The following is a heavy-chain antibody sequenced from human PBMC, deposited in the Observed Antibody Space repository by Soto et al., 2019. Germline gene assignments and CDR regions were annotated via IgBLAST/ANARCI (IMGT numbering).Heavy chain of an antibody. V-gene: IGHV3-30*18. CDR2: APHDGRNT. Sequence: VQLVESGGGVVQPGRSLRLSCAASGFTFSDYAMHWVRQAPGKGLEWVAVAPHDGRNTHYADSVKGRFPISRDSSKNTVSLEMTSLRAEDTAVYYCAKGGRQWLVTSDFNYWGQGALVTVSS. CDR3: AKGGRQWLVTSDFNY. CDR1: GFTFSDYA. J-gene: IGHJ4*02. D-gene: IGHD6-19*01.